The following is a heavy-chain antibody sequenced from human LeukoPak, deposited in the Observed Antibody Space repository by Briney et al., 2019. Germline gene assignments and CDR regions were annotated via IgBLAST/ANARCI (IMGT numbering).Heavy chain of an antibody. CDR2: FQFGGAT. V-gene: IGHV4-39*01. Sequence: SETLSLTCTVSGDSISRSSSYWGWIRQPPGKGLEWIGSFQFGGATYYSPSLKSRVTKSVDTSKHQFSLQLNSVTAADTAVYYCARHVSDCSAGSCYSYFDPWGQGTLVTVSS. D-gene: IGHD2-15*01. J-gene: IGHJ5*02. CDR1: GDSISRSSSY. CDR3: ARHVSDCSAGSCYSYFDP.